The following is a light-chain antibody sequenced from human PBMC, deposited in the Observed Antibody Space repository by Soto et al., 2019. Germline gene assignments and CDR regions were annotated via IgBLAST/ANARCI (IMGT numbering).Light chain of an antibody. J-gene: IGKJ2*03. CDR2: DAS. V-gene: IGKV1-5*01. CDR3: QQYNFYSDS. Sequence: DIPMTQSPSTLSASVGDRVTVTCRASQSIHTWLAWYQQKPGKAPKLLIYDASSLESGVPSTFSGSGSGTEFTLTINNLQPDDFATYYCQQYNFYSDSFGQGTKVEIK. CDR1: QSIHTW.